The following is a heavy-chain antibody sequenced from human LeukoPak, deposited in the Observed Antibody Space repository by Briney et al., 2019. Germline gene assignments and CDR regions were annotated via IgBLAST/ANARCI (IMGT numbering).Heavy chain of an antibody. CDR3: AQGEDVIRYFDWYDY. V-gene: IGHV3-7*01. Sequence: GGYLRLSCAASGFTFSSYWMSWVRQAPGKGLEWVANIKQDGSEEYYVDSVKGRFTISRDNAKNSLYLQMNSLRAEDTAVYYCAQGEDVIRYFDWYDYWGQGTLVTVSS. D-gene: IGHD3-9*01. CDR2: IKQDGSEE. CDR1: GFTFSSYW. J-gene: IGHJ4*02.